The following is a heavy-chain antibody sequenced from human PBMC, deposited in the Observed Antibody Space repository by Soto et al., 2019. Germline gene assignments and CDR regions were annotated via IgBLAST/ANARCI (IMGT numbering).Heavy chain of an antibody. J-gene: IGHJ4*02. CDR1: GYTFTGYY. CDR3: VRSTMVRGVTYYFDY. D-gene: IGHD3-10*01. V-gene: IGHV1-2*04. Sequence: QVQLVQSGAEVKKPGASVKVSCKASGYTFTGYYMHWVRQAPGQGLEWMGWINPNSGGTNYAQKFQGWVTMTRDTSISTAYMELSRLRSDDTAVYYCVRSTMVRGVTYYFDYWGQGTLVTVSS. CDR2: INPNSGGT.